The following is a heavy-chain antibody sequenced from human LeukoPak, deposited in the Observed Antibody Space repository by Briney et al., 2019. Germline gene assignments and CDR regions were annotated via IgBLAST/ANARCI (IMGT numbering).Heavy chain of an antibody. J-gene: IGHJ5*02. CDR2: ISAYNGNT. D-gene: IGHD2-15*01. V-gene: IGHV1-18*01. CDR3: ARDVCLTVADAFDP. CDR1: GYTFTSYG. Sequence: ASVKVSCKASGYTFTSYGISWVRQAPGQGLEWMGWISAYNGNTNYAQKLQGRVTMTTDTSTSTTYMELRSLRSDDTAVYYCARDVCLTVADAFDPWGQGTLVTVSS.